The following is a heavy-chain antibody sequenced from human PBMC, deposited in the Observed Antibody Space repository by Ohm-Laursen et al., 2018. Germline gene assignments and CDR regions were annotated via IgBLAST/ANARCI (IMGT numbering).Heavy chain of an antibody. CDR3: AKERLPQRANALDI. CDR1: GGSFSGYY. V-gene: IGHV4-34*01. Sequence: SETLSLTCAVYGGSFSGYYWSWIRQPPGKGLEWIGEINHSGSTNYNPSLKSRVTISVDTSKNQFSLKLSSVTAADTAVYYCAKERLPQRANALDIWGQGTMATVSS. CDR2: INHSGST. J-gene: IGHJ3*02. D-gene: IGHD2-15*01.